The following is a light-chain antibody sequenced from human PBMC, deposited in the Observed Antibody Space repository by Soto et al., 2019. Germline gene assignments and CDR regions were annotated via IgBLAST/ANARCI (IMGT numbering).Light chain of an antibody. CDR1: QDISNY. V-gene: IGKV1-33*01. CDR2: NPY. CDR3: QQYDNLPPYT. Sequence: DIQMTQSPSSLSASVGDRVTITCQASQDISNYLNWYQQNPGKAPKLLIYNPYNLDTGAPSRFSGSGSGTDFTFTISSLQHEDIATYYCQQYDNLPPYTFGPGTKVDIK. J-gene: IGKJ3*01.